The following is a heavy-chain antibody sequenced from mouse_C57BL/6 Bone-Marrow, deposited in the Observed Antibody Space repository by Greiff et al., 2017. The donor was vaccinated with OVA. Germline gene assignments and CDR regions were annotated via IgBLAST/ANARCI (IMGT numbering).Heavy chain of an antibody. CDR2: ISYDGSN. J-gene: IGHJ1*03. V-gene: IGHV3-6*01. Sequence: EVQLKESGPGLVKPSQSLSLTCSVTGYSITSGYYWNWIRQFPGNKLEWMGYISYDGSNNYNPSLKNRISITRDTSKNQFFLKLNSVTTEDTATYYCARSWYFDVWGTGTTVTVSS. CDR3: ARSWYFDV. CDR1: GYSITSGYY.